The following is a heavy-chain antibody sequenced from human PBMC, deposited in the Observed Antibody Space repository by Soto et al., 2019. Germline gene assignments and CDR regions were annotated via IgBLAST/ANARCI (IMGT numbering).Heavy chain of an antibody. CDR3: ARAYSSWSPYPFDY. Sequence: GGSLRLSCAASGFTFSSYGMHWVRQAPGKGLEWVAVIRYDGSNKYYADSVKGRFTISRDNSKNTLYLQMNSLRAEDTAVYYCARAYSSWSPYPFDYWGQGTLVTVSS. V-gene: IGHV3-33*01. D-gene: IGHD6-13*01. J-gene: IGHJ4*02. CDR2: IRYDGSNK. CDR1: GFTFSSYG.